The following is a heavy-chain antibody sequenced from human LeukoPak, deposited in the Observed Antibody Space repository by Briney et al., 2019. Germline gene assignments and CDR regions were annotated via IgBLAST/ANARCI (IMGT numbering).Heavy chain of an antibody. Sequence: PGGSLRLSCAASGFTFSSYGMHWVRQAPGKGLEWVAVISYDVGKKYYADSVKGRFTISRDNSKNTLYLQMNSLRAEDTAVYYCARDPYYYDSSGLFDYWGQGTLVTVSS. CDR2: ISYDVGKK. CDR3: ARDPYYYDSSGLFDY. CDR1: GFTFSSYG. J-gene: IGHJ4*02. V-gene: IGHV3-30*03. D-gene: IGHD3-22*01.